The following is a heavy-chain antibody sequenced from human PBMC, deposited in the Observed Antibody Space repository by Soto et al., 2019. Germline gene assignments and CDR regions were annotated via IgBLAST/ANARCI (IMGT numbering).Heavy chain of an antibody. D-gene: IGHD3-22*01. J-gene: IGHJ4*02. CDR1: GFTFSSYS. Sequence: PGGSLRLSCAASGFTFSSYSMNWVRQAPGKGLEWVSSISNSSSYIYYADSVKGRFTISRDNAKNSLYLQMNSLRDEDTAVYYCARSPITTIVVAYFDYWGRGSRVTVSS. V-gene: IGHV3-21*01. CDR2: ISNSSSYI. CDR3: ARSPITTIVVAYFDY.